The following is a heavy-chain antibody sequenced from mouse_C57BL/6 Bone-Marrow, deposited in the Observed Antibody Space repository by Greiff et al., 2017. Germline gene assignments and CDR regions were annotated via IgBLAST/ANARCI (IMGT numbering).Heavy chain of an antibody. D-gene: IGHD2-1*01. J-gene: IGHJ3*01. CDR3: AIPGGNYTWFAY. V-gene: IGHV1-74*01. CDR2: IHPSDSDT. Sequence: VQLQQSGAELVKPGASVKVSCKASGYTFTSYWMHWVKQRPGQGLEWIGRIHPSDSDTNYNQKFKGKATLTVDKSSSTAYMQRSSLTSEDSAVYYCAIPGGNYTWFAYWGQGTLVTVSA. CDR1: GYTFTSYW.